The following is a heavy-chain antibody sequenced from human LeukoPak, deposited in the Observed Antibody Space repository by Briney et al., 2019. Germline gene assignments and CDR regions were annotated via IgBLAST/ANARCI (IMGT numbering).Heavy chain of an antibody. CDR1: GYTFTSYY. Sequence: GASVKVSCKASGYTFTSYYMHWVRQAPGQGLEWMGRINPNSGGTNYAQKFQGRVTMTRDTSISTAYMELSRLRSDDTAVYYCARQGIAVAAFGYWGQGTLVTVSS. V-gene: IGHV1-2*06. CDR3: ARQGIAVAAFGY. CDR2: INPNSGGT. J-gene: IGHJ4*02. D-gene: IGHD6-19*01.